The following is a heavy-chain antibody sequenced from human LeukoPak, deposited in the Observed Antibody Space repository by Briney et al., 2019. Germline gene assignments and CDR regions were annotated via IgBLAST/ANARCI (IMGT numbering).Heavy chain of an antibody. D-gene: IGHD3-16*01. V-gene: IGHV1-69*13. CDR2: IIPIFGTA. CDR1: GGTFSSYA. CDR3: ARDRQGGYYYMDV. J-gene: IGHJ6*03. Sequence: SVKVSCKASGGTFSSYAISWVRQAPGQGLEWMGGIIPIFGTANYAQKFQGRVTITADESTSTAYMELSSLRSEGTAVYYCARDRQGGYYYMDVWGKGTTVTVSS.